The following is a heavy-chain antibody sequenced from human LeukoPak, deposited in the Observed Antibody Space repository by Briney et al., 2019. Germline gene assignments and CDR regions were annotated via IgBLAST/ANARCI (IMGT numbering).Heavy chain of an antibody. V-gene: IGHV3-33*01. J-gene: IGHJ6*04. CDR1: GFTFSSYG. D-gene: IGHD3-9*01. CDR3: ARDRIDILAGYPPHGMDV. CDR2: IWYDGSNK. Sequence: GGSLRLSCEAFGFTFSSYGMHWVRQAPGKGLEWVAVIWYDGSNKYYADSVKGRFTISRDNSKNTLYLQMNSLRAEDAAVYYCARDRIDILAGYPPHGMDVWGKGTTVTVSS.